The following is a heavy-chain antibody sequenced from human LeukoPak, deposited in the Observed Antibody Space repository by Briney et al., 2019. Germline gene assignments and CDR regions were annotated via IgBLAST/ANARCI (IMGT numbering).Heavy chain of an antibody. CDR3: ARHFGGNWFDP. J-gene: IGHJ5*02. Sequence: SETLSLTCTVPGGSISSSSYYWGWIRQPPGKGLEWIVSIYYSGSTYYHPSLKSRVTISVDTSKNQFSLKLSSVTAADTAVYYCARHFGGNWFDPWGQGTLVTVSS. V-gene: IGHV4-39*01. D-gene: IGHD3-16*01. CDR2: IYYSGST. CDR1: GGSISSSSYY.